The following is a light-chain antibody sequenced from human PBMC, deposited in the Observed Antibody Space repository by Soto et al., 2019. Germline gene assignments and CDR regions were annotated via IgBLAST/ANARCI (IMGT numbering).Light chain of an antibody. V-gene: IGKV1-5*03. CDR2: KAS. Sequence: DIQMTQSPSTLSASVGDRVTITCRASQSISSWLAWYQQKPGKAPKLLIYKASSLESGVPSRFSGSGSGAEFTLTISGLQPDDFATYYCQQYDSYSPLTFGGGTKVDIK. CDR1: QSISSW. J-gene: IGKJ4*01. CDR3: QQYDSYSPLT.